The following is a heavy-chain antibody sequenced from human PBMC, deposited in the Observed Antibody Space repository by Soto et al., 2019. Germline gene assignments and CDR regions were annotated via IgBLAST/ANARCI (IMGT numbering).Heavy chain of an antibody. Sequence: QVQLVQSGAEVKKPGSSVKVSCKASGGTFSSYAISWVRQAPGQGLEWMGGIIPIFGTANYAQKFQGRVTITADESTSTAYMEVSSLRSEDTAVYYCARVGGYCSSTSCYTSYYYYYGMDVWGQGTTVTVSS. CDR2: IIPIFGTA. D-gene: IGHD2-2*02. J-gene: IGHJ6*02. CDR1: GGTFSSYA. V-gene: IGHV1-69*01. CDR3: ARVGGYCSSTSCYTSYYYYYGMDV.